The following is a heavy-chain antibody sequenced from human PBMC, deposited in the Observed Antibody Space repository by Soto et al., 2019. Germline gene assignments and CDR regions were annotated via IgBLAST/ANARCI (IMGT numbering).Heavy chain of an antibody. Sequence: GESLKISCAASGFTFSGSAMHWVRQASGKGLEWVGRIRSKANSYATAYAASVKGRFTISRDDSKNTAYLQMNSLKTEDTAVYYCTSADCTNGVCYYYYGMDVWGQGTTVTVSS. D-gene: IGHD2-8*01. CDR1: GFTFSGSA. CDR2: IRSKANSYAT. CDR3: TSADCTNGVCYYYYGMDV. J-gene: IGHJ6*02. V-gene: IGHV3-73*01.